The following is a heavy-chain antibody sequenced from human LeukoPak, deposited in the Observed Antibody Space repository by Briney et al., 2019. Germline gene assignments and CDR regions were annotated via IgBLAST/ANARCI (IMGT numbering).Heavy chain of an antibody. CDR3: AEGSPYCSSTSCYVWFDP. Sequence: GASVKVSCKASGYTFTGYYMHWVRQAPGQGLEWMGRINPNSGGTNYAQKFQGRVTMTRDTSISTAYMELSSLRSEDTAVYYCAEGSPYCSSTSCYVWFDPWGQGTLVTVSS. D-gene: IGHD2-2*01. CDR2: INPNSGGT. CDR1: GYTFTGYY. V-gene: IGHV1-2*06. J-gene: IGHJ5*02.